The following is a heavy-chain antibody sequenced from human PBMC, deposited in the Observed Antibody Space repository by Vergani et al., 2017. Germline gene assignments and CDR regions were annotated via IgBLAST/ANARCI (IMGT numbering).Heavy chain of an antibody. V-gene: IGHV4-34*01. CDR3: ARGVGAAILFFAY. D-gene: IGHD6-13*01. J-gene: IGHJ4*02. CDR1: GGSFSGYY. Sequence: QVQLQQWGAGLLKPSETLSLTCAVYGGSFSGYYWSWIRQPPGKGLEWIGEINHSGSTNYNPSLKSRVTISVDTSKNQFSLKLSSVTAADTAVYYCARGVGAAILFFAYWGQGTLVTVSS. CDR2: INHSGST.